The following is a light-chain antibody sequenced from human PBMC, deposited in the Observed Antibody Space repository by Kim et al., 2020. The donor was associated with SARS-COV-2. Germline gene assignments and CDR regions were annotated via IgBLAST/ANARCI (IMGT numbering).Light chain of an antibody. CDR2: DVS. Sequence: GQSITSSCTGNSRDVGRYNYVSWYQQHPGKAPKLMIYDVSKRPSGVSDRFSGSKSGNTASLSISGLQAEDEADYYCTSYTTSSTLVFGGGTQLTVL. V-gene: IGLV2-14*04. J-gene: IGLJ3*02. CDR1: SRDVGRYNY. CDR3: TSYTTSSTLV.